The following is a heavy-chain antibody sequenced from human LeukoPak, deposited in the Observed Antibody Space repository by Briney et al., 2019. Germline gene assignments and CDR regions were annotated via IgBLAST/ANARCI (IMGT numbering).Heavy chain of an antibody. Sequence: PGGSLRLSCAASGFTFNSYSMNWVRQAPGKGLEWVSSISSSSTLIYYADSMKGRFTISRDNAKNSLHLHMNSLRAEDTAVYYCASGYYYDSSGFQSHAFDIWGQGTMVTVSS. CDR2: ISSSSTLI. V-gene: IGHV3-21*01. CDR1: GFTFNSYS. J-gene: IGHJ3*02. CDR3: ASGYYYDSSGFQSHAFDI. D-gene: IGHD3-22*01.